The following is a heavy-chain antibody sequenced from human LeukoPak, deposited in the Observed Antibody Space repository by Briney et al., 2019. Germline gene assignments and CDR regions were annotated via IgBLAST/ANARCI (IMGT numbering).Heavy chain of an antibody. CDR2: ISSSSSYI. CDR1: GFTFSSYS. CDR3: ARANLYGGSGNNWFDP. D-gene: IGHD3-10*01. Sequence: GGSLRLSCAASGFTFSSYSMNWVRQAPGKGLEWVSSISSSSSYIYYADSVKGRFTISRDSAKNSLYLQMNSLRAEDTAVYYCARANLYGGSGNNWFDPWGQGTLVTVSS. J-gene: IGHJ5*02. V-gene: IGHV3-21*01.